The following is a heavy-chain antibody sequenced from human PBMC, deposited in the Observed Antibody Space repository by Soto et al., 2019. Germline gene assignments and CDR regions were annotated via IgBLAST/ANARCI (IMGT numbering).Heavy chain of an antibody. CDR2: ISYDGSNK. J-gene: IGHJ4*02. CDR1: GFTFISYG. CDR3: AKGIVVVRGYYFNY. D-gene: IGHD3-22*01. V-gene: IGHV3-30*18. Sequence: GGSLRLSCAASGFTFISYGMHWVRQAPGKGLEWVAVISYDGSNKYYADSVKGRFTISRDNSKNTLYLRMNSLRADGTAVYYCAKGIVVVRGYYFNYWGQGTLVTVSS.